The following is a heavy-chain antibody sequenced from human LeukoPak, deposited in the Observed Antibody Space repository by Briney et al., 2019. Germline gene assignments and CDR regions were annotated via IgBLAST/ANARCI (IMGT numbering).Heavy chain of an antibody. CDR2: VIPIFGTA. D-gene: IGHD6-13*01. CDR1: GGTFSSYA. V-gene: IGHV1-69*06. J-gene: IGHJ5*02. CDR3: ARDVAEQQLYNWFDP. Sequence: SVKVSCKASGGTFSSYAISWVRQAPGQGLEWMGGVIPIFGTANYAQKFQGRVTITADKSTSTAYMELSSLRSEDTAVYYCARDVAEQQLYNWFDPWGQGTLVTVSS.